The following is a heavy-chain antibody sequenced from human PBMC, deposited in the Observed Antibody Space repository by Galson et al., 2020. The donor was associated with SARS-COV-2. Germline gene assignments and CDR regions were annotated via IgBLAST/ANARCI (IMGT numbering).Heavy chain of an antibody. J-gene: IGHJ4*02. CDR3: ASRTGFDY. Sequence: GGSLRLSCVVSGFTFNNFAMSWVRQAPGKALEWVSTITDNGFNTYYADSVKGRFTISRDNSKNMLYLQMSSLRAEDTAIYYCASRTGFDYWGQGTLVTVSS. CDR2: ITDNGFNT. D-gene: IGHD2-8*02. V-gene: IGHV3-23*01. CDR1: GFTFNNFA.